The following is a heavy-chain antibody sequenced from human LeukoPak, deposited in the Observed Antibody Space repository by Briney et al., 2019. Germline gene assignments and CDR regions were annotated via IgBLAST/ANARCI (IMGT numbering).Heavy chain of an antibody. CDR1: GYTFTSNY. CDR2: ISPSGGST. Sequence: ASVKVSCKAFGYTFTSNYMHWVRQAPGQGPEWMGVISPSGGSTTYAQKFQGRVTLTRDMSTSTDYLELSSLRSEDTAVYYCARGRSGITMAFDIWGQGTMVTVSS. CDR3: ARGRSGITMAFDI. J-gene: IGHJ3*02. D-gene: IGHD3-10*01. V-gene: IGHV1-46*01.